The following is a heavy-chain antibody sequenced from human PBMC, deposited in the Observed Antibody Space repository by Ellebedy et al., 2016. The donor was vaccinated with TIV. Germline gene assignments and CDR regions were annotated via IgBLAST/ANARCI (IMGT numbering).Heavy chain of an antibody. CDR1: GGTFSTYS. CDR2: IIPTFGTT. CDR3: AKLNTGDYYYGMDV. Sequence: AASVKVSCKASGGTFSTYSFNWVRQAPGQGLEWMGGIIPTFGTTNYAQKFQGRVTITADASTSTAYLELSSLRSEDRAVYYCAKLNTGDYYYGMDVWGQGTTVTVSS. D-gene: IGHD2-8*02. J-gene: IGHJ6*02. V-gene: IGHV1-69*13.